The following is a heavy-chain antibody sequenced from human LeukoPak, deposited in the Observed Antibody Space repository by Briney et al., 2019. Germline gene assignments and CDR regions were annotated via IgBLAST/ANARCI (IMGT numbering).Heavy chain of an antibody. V-gene: IGHV4-34*01. CDR3: ARGGAAYCSSTSSYVPARDYYGMDV. CDR1: GGTFSGYY. D-gene: IGHD2-2*01. J-gene: IGHJ6*04. CDR2: INHSGST. Sequence: PSETLSLTCAVYGGTFSGYYWSWIRQPPGKGLEWIGEINHSGSTNYNPSLKSRVTISVDTSKNQFSLKLSSVTAADTAVYYWARGGAAYCSSTSSYVPARDYYGMDVWGKGPTVTVSS.